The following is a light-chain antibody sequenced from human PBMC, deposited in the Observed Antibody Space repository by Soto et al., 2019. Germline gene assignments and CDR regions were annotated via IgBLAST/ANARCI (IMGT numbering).Light chain of an antibody. Sequence: QSALTQPASVSGSPGQSITISCTGTSSDIGSYNLVSWYQQHPGKAPKLIIYEVNKRPSGVSNRFSGSKSGNTASLTISGLQAEDEADYYCCSYAGSTTYVFGTETKVTVL. CDR1: SSDIGSYNL. J-gene: IGLJ1*01. CDR2: EVN. V-gene: IGLV2-23*02. CDR3: CSYAGSTTYV.